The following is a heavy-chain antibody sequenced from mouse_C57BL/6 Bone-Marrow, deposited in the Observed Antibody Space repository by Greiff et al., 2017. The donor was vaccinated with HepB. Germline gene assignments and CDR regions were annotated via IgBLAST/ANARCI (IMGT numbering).Heavy chain of an antibody. D-gene: IGHD2-2*01. V-gene: IGHV10-1*01. Sequence: EVKLMESGGGLVQPKGSLKLSCAASGFSFNTYAMNWVRQAPGKGLEWVARIRSKSNNYATYYADSVKDRFTISRDDSESMLYLQMNNLKTQDTAMYYCVRHERALYGYNYAMDYWGQGTSVTVSS. J-gene: IGHJ4*01. CDR3: VRHERALYGYNYAMDY. CDR2: IRSKSNNYAT. CDR1: GFSFNTYA.